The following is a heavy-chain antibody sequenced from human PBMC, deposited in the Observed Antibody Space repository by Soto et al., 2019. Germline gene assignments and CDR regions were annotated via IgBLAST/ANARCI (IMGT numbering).Heavy chain of an antibody. CDR1: GGSISSGGYS. CDR3: ARVSDLEREFDP. V-gene: IGHV4-30-2*01. Sequence: PSETLSLTCAVSGGSISSGGYSWSWIRQPPGKGLEWIGYIYHSGSTYYNPSLKSRVTISVDRSKNQFSLKLSSVTAADTAVYYCARVSDLEREFDPWGQGTLVTVSS. D-gene: IGHD1-1*01. J-gene: IGHJ5*02. CDR2: IYHSGST.